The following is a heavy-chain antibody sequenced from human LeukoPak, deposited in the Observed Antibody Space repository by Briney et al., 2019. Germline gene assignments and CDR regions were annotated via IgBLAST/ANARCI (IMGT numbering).Heavy chain of an antibody. CDR1: GYTFTGYY. CDR2: INPNSGGT. Sequence: ASVKVSCKASGYTFTGYYMHWVRQAPGQGLEWMGWINPNSGGTNYAQKFQGRVTMTTDTSTSTAYMELRSLRSDDTAVYYCARDGERYSGSLTDYWGQGTLVTVSS. CDR3: ARDGERYSGSLTDY. D-gene: IGHD1-26*01. J-gene: IGHJ4*02. V-gene: IGHV1-2*02.